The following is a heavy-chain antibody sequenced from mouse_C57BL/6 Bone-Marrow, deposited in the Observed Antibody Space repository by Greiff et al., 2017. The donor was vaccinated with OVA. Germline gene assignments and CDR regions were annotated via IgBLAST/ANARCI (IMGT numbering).Heavy chain of an antibody. CDR3: ARDYGSSSDWYFDV. Sequence: QVQLQQSGAELVMPGASVKLSCKASGYTFTSYWMHWVKQRPGQGLEWIGEIDPSDSYTNYNQKFKGKSTLTVDKSSSTAYMQLSSLTSEDSAVYYCARDYGSSSDWYFDVWGTETTVTVSS. V-gene: IGHV1-69*01. CDR1: GYTFTSYW. CDR2: IDPSDSYT. J-gene: IGHJ1*03. D-gene: IGHD1-1*01.